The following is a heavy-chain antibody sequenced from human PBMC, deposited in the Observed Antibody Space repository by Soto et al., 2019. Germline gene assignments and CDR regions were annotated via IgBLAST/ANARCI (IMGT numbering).Heavy chain of an antibody. CDR2: SSHYNGHT. V-gene: IGHV1-18*01. CDR3: GRVDTSGWYGSGPVDY. J-gene: IGHJ4*02. D-gene: IGHD6-19*01. Sequence: QVHLVQSGAEVKKPGASLKVSCKASGYTFSSYGVSWVRQAPGQGLEWVGWSSHYNGHTNSAQKVQVRVTLTTVTSANIAFMELSNLRSDDTAIYYCGRVDTSGWYGSGPVDYWGQGTLVTVSS. CDR1: GYTFSSYG.